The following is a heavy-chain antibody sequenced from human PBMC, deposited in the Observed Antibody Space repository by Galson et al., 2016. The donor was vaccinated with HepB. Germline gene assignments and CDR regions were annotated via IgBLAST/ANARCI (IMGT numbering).Heavy chain of an antibody. CDR3: ARGDYGSGAES. Sequence: SLRLSCAASGFTFSSYWMTWVRQFPGKGLEWVANIQQDGSLKYYLASVKGRFTISRDNAKNSLYLQMNSLKAEDTAVYYCARGDYGSGAESWGQGTLVTVSS. J-gene: IGHJ5*02. CDR1: GFTFSSYW. V-gene: IGHV3-7*01. D-gene: IGHD3-10*01. CDR2: IQQDGSLK.